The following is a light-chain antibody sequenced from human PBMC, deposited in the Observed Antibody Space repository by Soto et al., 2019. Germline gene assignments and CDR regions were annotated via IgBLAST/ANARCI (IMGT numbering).Light chain of an antibody. J-gene: IGLJ1*01. Sequence: QSVLTQPASVSGSPGQSITISCTGTRSDVGGYNYFSWYQQHPGKAPKLMIYEVSNRPSGVANRVSGSKSGNTASLTISGLQGEDEADYYGSAYTSSSTLYAVGTGTKVTV. V-gene: IGLV2-14*01. CDR3: SAYTSSSTLYA. CDR1: RSDVGGYNY. CDR2: EVS.